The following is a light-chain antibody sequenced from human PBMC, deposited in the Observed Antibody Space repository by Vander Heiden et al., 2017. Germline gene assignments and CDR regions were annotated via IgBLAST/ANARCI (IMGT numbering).Light chain of an antibody. CDR3: QAWDSSTVV. Sequence: SYELTQPPSVSVSPGQTASLTCSGDKLGDKYACWYQQKPGQSPVLVIYQDSKRPSGSPARFSGANSGNTATLTISGTQAMDEADYYCQAWDSSTVVFGGGTKLTVL. J-gene: IGLJ2*01. V-gene: IGLV3-1*01. CDR2: QDS. CDR1: KLGDKY.